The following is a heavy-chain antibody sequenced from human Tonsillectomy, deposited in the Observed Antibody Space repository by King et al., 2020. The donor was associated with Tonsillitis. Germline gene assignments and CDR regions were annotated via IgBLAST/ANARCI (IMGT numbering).Heavy chain of an antibody. V-gene: IGHV4-39*01. CDR3: ARQKALGYDSSGLNYYYYYMDV. D-gene: IGHD3-22*01. CDR2: IYYSGST. CDR1: GGSISSSSYY. Sequence: VQLQESGPGLVKPSETLSLTCTVSGGSISSSSYYWGWIRQSPGKGLEWIGSIYYSGSTYYNPSLKSRVTISVDTSKNQFSLRLSSVTAADTAVYYCARQKALGYDSSGLNYYYYYMDVWGKGTTVTVSS. J-gene: IGHJ6*03.